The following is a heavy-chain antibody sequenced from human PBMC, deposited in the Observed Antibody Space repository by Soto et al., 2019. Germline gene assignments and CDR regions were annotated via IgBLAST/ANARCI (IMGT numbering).Heavy chain of an antibody. D-gene: IGHD3-22*01. Sequence: EVQLVETGGGLIQPGGSLRLSCAASGFIINSKHMSWVRQAPGKRLEWVSVFYSSGSTSYADSVKGRFTISRDNSKNTLYLQMNSLRAEDTAVYYCARGGVSGCLFDYWGQGTLVTVSS. CDR3: ARGGVSGCLFDY. CDR1: GFIINSKH. CDR2: FYSSGST. J-gene: IGHJ4*02. V-gene: IGHV3-53*02.